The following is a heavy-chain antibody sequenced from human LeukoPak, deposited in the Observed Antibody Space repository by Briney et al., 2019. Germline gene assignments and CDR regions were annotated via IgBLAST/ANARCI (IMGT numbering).Heavy chain of an antibody. Sequence: PGGSLRLSCAASGFTFSDYYMSWVRQAPGKGLEWVSSISSSSSYIYYADSVKGRFTISRDNAKNSLYLQMNSLRAEDTAVYYCASEYSSSSPDYWGQGTLVTVSS. CDR2: ISSSSSYI. D-gene: IGHD6-13*01. V-gene: IGHV3-21*01. CDR3: ASEYSSSSPDY. CDR1: GFTFSDYY. J-gene: IGHJ4*02.